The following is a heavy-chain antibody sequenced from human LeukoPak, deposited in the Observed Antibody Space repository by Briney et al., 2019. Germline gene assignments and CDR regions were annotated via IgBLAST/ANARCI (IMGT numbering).Heavy chain of an antibody. J-gene: IGHJ6*02. CDR2: ISYDGSNK. CDR3: ARGPRYNGYYYGMDV. V-gene: IGHV3-30-3*01. D-gene: IGHD1-14*01. CDR1: GFTFSSYA. Sequence: GGSLRLSCAASGFTFSSYAMHWVRQAPGKGLEWVAVISYDGSNKYYADSVKGRFTISRDNSKNTLYLQMNSLRAEDTAVYYCARGPRYNGYYYGMDVWGQGTTVNVSS.